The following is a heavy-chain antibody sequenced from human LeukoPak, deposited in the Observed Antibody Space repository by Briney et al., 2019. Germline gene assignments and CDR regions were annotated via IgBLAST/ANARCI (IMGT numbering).Heavy chain of an antibody. CDR1: GLTFGTYA. CDR2: ISASGGDT. J-gene: IGHJ4*02. D-gene: IGHD3-10*01. CDR3: AKGGSGSSHRGVFDY. V-gene: IGHV3-23*01. Sequence: GGSLRLSCAASGLTFGTYAMNWVRQAPGKGLEWVSLISASGGDTYNADSVKGRFTTSRDNSRNILYLQMNSLRPEDTAVYYCAKGGSGSSHRGVFDYWGQGSLVTVSS.